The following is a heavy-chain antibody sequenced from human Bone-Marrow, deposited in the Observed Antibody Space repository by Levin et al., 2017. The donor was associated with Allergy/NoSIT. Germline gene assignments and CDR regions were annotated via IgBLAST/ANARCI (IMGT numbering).Heavy chain of an antibody. Sequence: ETLSLTCAASGFNFSTYNMNWVRQAPGKALEWVSSINSGSTDIYYADSLKGRFTISRDNAENSLYLQMNGLRAGATAVYYCARDRTYGILRNYGMDVWGQGTTVTVSS. D-gene: IGHD3-9*01. CDR3: ARDRTYGILRNYGMDV. V-gene: IGHV3-21*01. CDR2: INSGSTDI. J-gene: IGHJ6*02. CDR1: GFNFSTYN.